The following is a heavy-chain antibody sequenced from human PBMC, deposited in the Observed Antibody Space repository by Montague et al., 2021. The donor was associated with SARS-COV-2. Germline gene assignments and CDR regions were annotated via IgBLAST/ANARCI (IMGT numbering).Heavy chain of an antibody. CDR1: GGSISSYY. V-gene: IGHV4-59*01. D-gene: IGHD3-3*01. Sequence: SETLYLTCNVSGGSISSYYWSWIRQPPGKGLEWIGNIYYSGSTNXXPSLKSRVTISVDTYKNQFSLKLSSVNAADTAVYYCARLRFLEWLLWFHVSYMDVWDKGTTVTVSS. CDR3: ARLRFLEWLLWFHVSYMDV. CDR2: IYYSGST. J-gene: IGHJ6*03.